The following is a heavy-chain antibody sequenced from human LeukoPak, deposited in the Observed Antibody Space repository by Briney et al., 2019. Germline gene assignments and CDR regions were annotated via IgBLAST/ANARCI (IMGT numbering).Heavy chain of an antibody. CDR3: TTGPFDYYGSASYLANGMDV. CDR2: IKSKTDGGTT. CDR1: GFTFTNAW. Sequence: GGSLRLSCAASGFTFTNAWMGWVRQAPGEGLEWIGRIKSKTDGGTTDYTAPVKGRFTISRDDSKNTLYLQMNSLKTEDTAVYYCTTGPFDYYGSASYLANGMDVWGQGTTVTVSS. V-gene: IGHV3-15*01. D-gene: IGHD3-10*01. J-gene: IGHJ6*02.